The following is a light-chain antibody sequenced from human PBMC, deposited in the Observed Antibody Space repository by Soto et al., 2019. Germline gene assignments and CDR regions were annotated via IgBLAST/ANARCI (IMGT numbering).Light chain of an antibody. CDR3: QQYGRSPYT. CDR2: GAS. CDR1: QSVSSGY. Sequence: EIVLTQSPGTLSLSPGERATLSCRASQSVSSGYLAWYQQKPGQAPRLLIYGASSRATGIPDRFSSSGSGTDFTLTISRLEPEDFAVFYCQQYGRSPYTFGQGTSLEIK. J-gene: IGKJ2*01. V-gene: IGKV3-20*01.